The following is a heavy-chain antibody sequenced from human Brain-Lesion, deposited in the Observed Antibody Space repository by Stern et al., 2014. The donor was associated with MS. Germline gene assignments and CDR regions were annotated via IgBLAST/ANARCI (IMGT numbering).Heavy chain of an antibody. CDR2: INPKSGGT. D-gene: IGHD3-22*01. J-gene: IGHJ4*02. Sequence: VQLEESGAEVKKPRASVKVSCKASGYTFTGYYMHWVRQAPGQGLEWMGWINPKSGGTNYAQKFQGWVTMTRDTSINTAYMELSRLRSDDTAVYYCATYYYDSTGYNDFWGQGTLVTVSS. CDR1: GYTFTGYY. CDR3: ATYYYDSTGYNDF. V-gene: IGHV1-2*04.